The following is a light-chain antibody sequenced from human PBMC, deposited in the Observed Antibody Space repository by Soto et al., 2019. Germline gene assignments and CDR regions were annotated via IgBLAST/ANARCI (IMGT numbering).Light chain of an antibody. CDR3: HHGNSPPWT. J-gene: IGKJ1*01. CDR1: QNVNSN. Sequence: EIVMTQSPASLSVSPGERATLSCRASQNVNSNLAWYQQKPGQAPRFLIYGASTRATGIPARFSGSGSGTEFTLTISSLQSEDFAEYHCHHGNSPPWTFGQGTKVDIK. V-gene: IGKV3-15*01. CDR2: GAS.